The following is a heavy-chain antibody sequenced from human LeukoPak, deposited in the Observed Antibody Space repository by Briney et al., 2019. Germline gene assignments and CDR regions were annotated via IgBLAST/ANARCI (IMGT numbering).Heavy chain of an antibody. Sequence: GRSLRLSCTASGFTFGDYAMSWFRQAPGKGLEWVGFIRSKAYGGTTEYAASVKGRFTISRDDSKSIAYLQMNSLKTEDTAVYYCTRVVLVPAAMHNWFDPWGQGTLVTVSS. CDR1: GFTFGDYA. CDR2: IRSKAYGGTT. V-gene: IGHV3-49*03. J-gene: IGHJ5*02. CDR3: TRVVLVPAAMHNWFDP. D-gene: IGHD2-2*01.